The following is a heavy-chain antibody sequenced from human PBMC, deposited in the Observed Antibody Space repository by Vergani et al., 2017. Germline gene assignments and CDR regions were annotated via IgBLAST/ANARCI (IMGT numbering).Heavy chain of an antibody. V-gene: IGHV4-34*01. CDR1: GGSFSGYY. Sequence: QVQLQQWGAGLLKPSETLSLTCAVYGGSFSGYYWSWIRQPPGKGLEWIGEINHSGSTNYNPSLKSRVTISVDTSKNQFSLKLSSVTAADTAVYYCARYSGYDFEAFCSWGQGTMVTVSS. D-gene: IGHD5-12*01. J-gene: IGHJ3*02. CDR2: INHSGST. CDR3: ARYSGYDFEAFCS.